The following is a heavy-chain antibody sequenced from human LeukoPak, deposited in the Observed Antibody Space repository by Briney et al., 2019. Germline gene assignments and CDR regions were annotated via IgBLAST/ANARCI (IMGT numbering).Heavy chain of an antibody. D-gene: IGHD1-26*01. J-gene: IGHJ4*02. Sequence: GGSLRLSCSASGFTFSAYAMHWVRQAPRKGLEYVSAINSNGRSTYYADSVKGRFSISRDDSKNTVYLQMSSLRAEDTAVYYCVKELRTTTSGFDYWGQGTLVTVSS. CDR3: VKELRTTTSGFDY. CDR2: INSNGRST. V-gene: IGHV3-64D*09. CDR1: GFTFSAYA.